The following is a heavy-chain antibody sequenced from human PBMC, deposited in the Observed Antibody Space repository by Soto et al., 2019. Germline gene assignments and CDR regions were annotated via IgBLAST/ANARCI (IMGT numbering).Heavy chain of an antibody. CDR2: IYYSGST. CDR3: ARYAVAGNGGVRFEY. CDR1: SGSISTYY. V-gene: IGHV4-59*01. D-gene: IGHD6-19*01. Sequence: QVQLQESGPGLVKPSETLSLTCTVTSGSISTYYWSWIRQPPGKGLEWIGCIYYSGSTNYNPSLKSRVTISVDTSKNQFSLKLSSVTAADTAVYYCARYAVAGNGGVRFEYWGQGTLVTVSS. J-gene: IGHJ4*02.